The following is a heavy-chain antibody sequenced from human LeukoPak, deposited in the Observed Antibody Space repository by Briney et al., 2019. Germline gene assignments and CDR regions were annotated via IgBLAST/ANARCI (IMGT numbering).Heavy chain of an antibody. Sequence: GGSLRLSCAASGFIFRNYAMHWVRQAPGKGLVWVSRINSDGSSTNYADSVKGRFTISRDNAKNTLYLQMNSLRAEDTAVYYCARDKSYVMDVWGQGTTVTVSS. CDR3: ARDKSYVMDV. CDR2: INSDGSST. V-gene: IGHV3-74*01. J-gene: IGHJ6*02. CDR1: GFIFRNYA.